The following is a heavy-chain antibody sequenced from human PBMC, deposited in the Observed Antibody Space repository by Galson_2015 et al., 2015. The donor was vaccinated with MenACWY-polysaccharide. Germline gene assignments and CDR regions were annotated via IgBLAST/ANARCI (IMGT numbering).Heavy chain of an antibody. D-gene: IGHD6-19*01. CDR2: VYSGGST. CDR3: ARLAVDNYFDY. CDR1: GFTFSSSW. J-gene: IGHJ4*02. Sequence: SLRLSCAAPGFTFSSSWMHWVRQAPGKGLVWVSVVYSGGSTYYADSVKGRFTISRDNSKNTLYLQMNSLRAEDTALYYCARLAVDNYFDYWGQGTLVAVSS. V-gene: IGHV3-66*01.